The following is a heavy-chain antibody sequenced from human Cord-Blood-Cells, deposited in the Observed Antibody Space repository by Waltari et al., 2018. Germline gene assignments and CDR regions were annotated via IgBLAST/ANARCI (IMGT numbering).Heavy chain of an antibody. CDR3: ARGGGYCSGGSCYGTFDY. D-gene: IGHD2-15*01. CDR2: INHSGST. Sequence: QVQLQQWGAGLLKPSETLSLTCAVYGGSFSGYYWSWIRQPPGTGLEWIGEINHSGSTKYNPSLKSRVTISVDTSKNQFSLKLSSVTAADTAVYYCARGGGYCSGGSCYGTFDYWGQGTLVTVSS. CDR1: GGSFSGYY. V-gene: IGHV4-34*01. J-gene: IGHJ4*02.